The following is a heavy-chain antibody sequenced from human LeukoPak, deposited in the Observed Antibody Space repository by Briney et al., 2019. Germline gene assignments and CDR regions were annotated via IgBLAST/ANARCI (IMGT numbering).Heavy chain of an antibody. D-gene: IGHD2-2*01. CDR3: ARRRYCSSTSCPFDY. CDR2: IYSGGRT. J-gene: IGHJ4*02. CDR1: GITVSSND. V-gene: IGHV3-53*01. Sequence: GGSLRLSCTASGITVSSNDMCWVRQAPGKGLEWISLIYSGGRTDYADSVKGRFTISRDNAKNSLYLQMNSLRAEDTAVYYCARRRYCSSTSCPFDYWGQGTLVTVSS.